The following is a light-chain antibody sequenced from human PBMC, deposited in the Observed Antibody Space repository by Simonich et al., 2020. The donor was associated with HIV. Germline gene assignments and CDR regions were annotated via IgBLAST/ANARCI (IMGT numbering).Light chain of an antibody. Sequence: SYKLPQPPSVSVSPGQTAKITCSGDALPKQYAYWYQQKPGQAPVLVIYKDIERPSGIPERFSGSSSGTIVTLTISGVQAEDEADYYCQSADNSGTNWVFGGGTKLTVL. CDR2: KDI. CDR1: ALPKQY. CDR3: QSADNSGTNWV. V-gene: IGLV3-25*03. J-gene: IGLJ3*02.